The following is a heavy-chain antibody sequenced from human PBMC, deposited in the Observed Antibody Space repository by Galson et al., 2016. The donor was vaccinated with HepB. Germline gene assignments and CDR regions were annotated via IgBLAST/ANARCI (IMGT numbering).Heavy chain of an antibody. J-gene: IGHJ4*02. D-gene: IGHD6-13*01. V-gene: IGHV3-53*01. CDR2: TYSGGDT. CDR3: ATDSPHSSSWGSH. Sequence: SLRLSCAASGFTVSSTYMCWVRQAPGKGLEWVSVTYSGGDTYYADSVKGRFTISRDNSKNTLYLQVNSLKAEDTAVYYCATDSPHSSSWGSHWGQGTLVTVSS. CDR1: GFTVSSTY.